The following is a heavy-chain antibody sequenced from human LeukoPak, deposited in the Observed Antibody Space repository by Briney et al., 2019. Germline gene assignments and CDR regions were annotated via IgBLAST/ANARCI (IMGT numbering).Heavy chain of an antibody. CDR3: ARVFTSMGIAAAARRRGYFDY. V-gene: IGHV4-34*01. Sequence: PSETLSLTCAVYGGSFSGYYWSWIRQPPGKGLEWIGEINHSGSTNYNPSLKSRVTISVDTSKNQFSLKLSSVTAADTAVYYCARVFTSMGIAAAARRRGYFDYWGQGTLVTVSS. D-gene: IGHD6-13*01. CDR1: GGSFSGYY. CDR2: INHSGST. J-gene: IGHJ4*02.